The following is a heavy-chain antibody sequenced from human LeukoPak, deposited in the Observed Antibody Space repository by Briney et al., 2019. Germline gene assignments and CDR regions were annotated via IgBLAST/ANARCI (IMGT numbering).Heavy chain of an antibody. CDR1: GFTFSSYA. Sequence: GGSLRLSCAASGFTFSSYAMHWVRQAPGKGLEYVSAISSNGGSIYYANSVKGRFTISRDNSKNTLYLQMGSLRAEDMAVYYCARVAIPYYYYYYMDVCGKGTTVTVSS. CDR3: ARVAIPYYYYYYMDV. D-gene: IGHD2-21*01. CDR2: ISSNGGSI. V-gene: IGHV3-64*01. J-gene: IGHJ6*03.